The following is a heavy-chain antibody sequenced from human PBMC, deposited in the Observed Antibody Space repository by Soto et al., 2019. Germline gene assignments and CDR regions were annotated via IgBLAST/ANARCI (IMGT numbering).Heavy chain of an antibody. CDR1: GYSFTIYW. CDR2: IDPSDSYT. J-gene: IGHJ5*02. D-gene: IGHD4-17*01. CDR3: ARQTVNWFDP. V-gene: IGHV5-10-1*01. Sequence: GESLKISCKGSGYSFTIYWISWVRQMPGKGLEWMGRIDPSDSYTNYSPSFQGHVTISADKSISTAYLQWSSLKASDTAMYYCARQTVNWFDPWGQGTLVTVSS.